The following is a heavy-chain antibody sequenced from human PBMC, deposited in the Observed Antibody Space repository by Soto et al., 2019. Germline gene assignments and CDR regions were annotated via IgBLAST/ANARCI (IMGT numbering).Heavy chain of an antibody. V-gene: IGHV5-51*01. CDR2: IYPSDSQT. D-gene: IGHD4-17*01. J-gene: IGHJ5*02. Sequence: PGESLKISCKGSGHSFSNWWIAWVRQMPGKGLEYMGIIYPSDSQTRYSPSFQGQVTISADKSISTAYLQWSSLKASDTAIYYCARHGFYGDYSSNYFDTWGQGTLVTVSS. CDR3: ARHGFYGDYSSNYFDT. CDR1: GHSFSNWW.